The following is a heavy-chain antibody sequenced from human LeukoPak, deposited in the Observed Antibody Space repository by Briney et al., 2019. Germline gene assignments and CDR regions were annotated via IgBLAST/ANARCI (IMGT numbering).Heavy chain of an antibody. CDR2: IYSGGTT. J-gene: IGHJ4*02. Sequence: GGSLRLSCEVSGFTVSSNHMTWVRQAPGKGLEWVSIIYSGGTTYYADSVKDRFTISRDYSKNTLYLQMNTLRSEDTAVYYCARTRGLTRLLMAGAIDFWGQGTLVTVSS. D-gene: IGHD2-8*01. CDR3: ARTRGLTRLLMAGAIDF. CDR1: GFTVSSNH. V-gene: IGHV3-66*01.